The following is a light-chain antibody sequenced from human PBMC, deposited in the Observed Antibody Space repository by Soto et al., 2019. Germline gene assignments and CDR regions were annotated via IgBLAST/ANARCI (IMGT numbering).Light chain of an antibody. CDR1: QSLLHSNGYNY. J-gene: IGKJ5*01. V-gene: IGKV2-28*01. CDR3: QQYNNWPT. CDR2: LGS. Sequence: DIVMTQSPLSLPVTPGEPASISCRSSQSLLHSNGYNYLDWYLQKPGQSPQLLIYLGSNRTSGVPDRFSGSGSGTEFTLTISSLQSEDFAVYYCQQYNNWPTFGQGTRLEI.